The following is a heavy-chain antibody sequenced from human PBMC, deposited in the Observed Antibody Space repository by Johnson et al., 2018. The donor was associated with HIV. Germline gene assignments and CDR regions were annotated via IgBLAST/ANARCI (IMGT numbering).Heavy chain of an antibody. D-gene: IGHD1-26*01. J-gene: IGHJ3*01. CDR3: ARSRWADDAFDG. CDR2: IATEGSGT. Sequence: VQLVESGGRLVQPGGSLRLSCAASGFSFSTYWMHWFRRVPGKGLVWVSRIATEGSGTTYADSVKGRFTISRDNAKNTVYLQMISLRAEDMAVYYCARSRWADDAFDGWGQGTMVTVSS. V-gene: IGHV3-74*03. CDR1: GFSFSTYW.